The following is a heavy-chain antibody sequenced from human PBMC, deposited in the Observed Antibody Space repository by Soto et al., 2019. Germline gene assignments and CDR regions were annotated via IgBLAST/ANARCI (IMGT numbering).Heavy chain of an antibody. D-gene: IGHD1-1*01. CDR3: AKLWGTTRYFFDY. J-gene: IGHJ4*02. V-gene: IGHV3-23*01. CDR1: GFTFSSYA. CDR2: ISGGGDST. Sequence: VQLLESGGGSVQPGGSLRLSCAASGFTFSSYAMSWVRQAPGKGLEWVSGISGGGDSTYNADSVKGRFTISRDNSKNTLYLQMNSLRAEDTAVYYCAKLWGTTRYFFDYWGQGTLVTVSS.